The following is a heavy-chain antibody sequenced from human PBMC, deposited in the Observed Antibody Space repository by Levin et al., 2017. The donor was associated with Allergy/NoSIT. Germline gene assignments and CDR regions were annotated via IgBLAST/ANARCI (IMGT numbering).Heavy chain of an antibody. CDR1: GGSFRDYF. Sequence: SETLSLTCAVYGGSFRDYFWSWIRHRPGKGLEWIGYVSYYGSTNYNPSLKSRVFISVDPSKNQFSLKLKSVTAADPAVYHCARDGGYCSNDICPPYYYCPMDVWGQGTTVTVSS. CDR2: VSYYGST. CDR3: ARDGGYCSNDICPPYYYCPMDV. D-gene: IGHD2-8*01. J-gene: IGHJ6*02. V-gene: IGHV4-34*09.